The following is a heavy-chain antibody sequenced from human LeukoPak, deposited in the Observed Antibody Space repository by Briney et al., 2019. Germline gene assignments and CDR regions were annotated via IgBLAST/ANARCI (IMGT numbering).Heavy chain of an antibody. D-gene: IGHD1-1*01. CDR3: ASTPTTTGIATFDH. V-gene: IGHV4-4*07. Sequence: SETLSLTCTVSGGSISSYYWTWIRQPAGKGLEWIGRIYTSGNTIYNPSLKSRVTVSLDTSKNQFSLRLRSVTAADTAVYYCASTPTTTGIATFDHWGQGTLVTVSS. J-gene: IGHJ4*02. CDR2: IYTSGNT. CDR1: GGSISSYY.